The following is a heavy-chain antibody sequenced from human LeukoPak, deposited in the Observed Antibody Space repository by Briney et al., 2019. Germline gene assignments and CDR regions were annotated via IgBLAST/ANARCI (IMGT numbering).Heavy chain of an antibody. CDR2: IYYSGST. Sequence: SETLSLTCTVSGGSISSSYWSWIRQPPGKGLEWIGYIYYSGSTNYNPSLKSRVTISVDTSKNQFSLKLSSVTAADTAVYYCARGHDILSAYFDYWGQGTLVTVSS. J-gene: IGHJ4*02. CDR3: ARGHDILSAYFDY. D-gene: IGHD3-9*01. CDR1: GGSISSSY. V-gene: IGHV4-59*01.